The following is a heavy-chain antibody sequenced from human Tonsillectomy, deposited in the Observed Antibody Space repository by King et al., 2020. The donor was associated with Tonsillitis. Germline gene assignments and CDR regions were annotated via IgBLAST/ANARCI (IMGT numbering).Heavy chain of an antibody. Sequence: VQLVESGGGLVQPGGSLRLSCAASGFTFSTYSMNWVRQAPGKGLEWISYISSSSSPIFHADSVKGRFTISRDNAKNSLYLQMNSLRAEDTALYYCASGYTYYDYWGQGTLVTVSS. CDR2: ISSSSSPI. V-gene: IGHV3-48*01. D-gene: IGHD5-18*01. J-gene: IGHJ4*02. CDR1: GFTFSTYS. CDR3: ASGYTYYDY.